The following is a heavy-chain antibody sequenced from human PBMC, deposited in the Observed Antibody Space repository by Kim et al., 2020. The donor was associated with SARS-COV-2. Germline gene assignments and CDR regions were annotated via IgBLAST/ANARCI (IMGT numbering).Heavy chain of an antibody. CDR2: IGAAGDGT. CDR3: AKGRFQYRNCDGDF. Sequence: GGSLRLSCATSGFAFSSYAMSWVRQAPGKGLEWVSFIGAAGDGTLYADSVKGRFTISRDNSKNTLYLQMSGLRAEDTAVYFCAKGRFQYRNCDGDFWGQGTLVTVSS. J-gene: IGHJ4*02. V-gene: IGHV3-23*01. D-gene: IGHD1-7*01. CDR1: GFAFSSYA.